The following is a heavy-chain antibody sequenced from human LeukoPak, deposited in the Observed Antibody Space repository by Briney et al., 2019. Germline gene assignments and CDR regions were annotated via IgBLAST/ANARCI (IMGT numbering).Heavy chain of an antibody. V-gene: IGHV3-66*03. CDR2: IYSCGIT. Sequence: GGSLRLFCAASGFTLSSNYMSWVRQAAGKGLEWVSVIYSCGITYYADSVKGRFTISRDNSKNTLYLQMNSLRAEDTAGYCCARDRAWNYFDYWGQGPLVTVSS. CDR3: ARDRAWNYFDY. J-gene: IGHJ4*02. D-gene: IGHD3-3*01. CDR1: GFTLSSNY.